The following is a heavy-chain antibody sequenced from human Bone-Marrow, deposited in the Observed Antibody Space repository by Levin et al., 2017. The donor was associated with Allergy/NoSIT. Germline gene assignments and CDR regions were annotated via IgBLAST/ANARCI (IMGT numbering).Heavy chain of an antibody. CDR3: AKLTTVGATRDFDY. D-gene: IGHD1-26*01. V-gene: IGHV3-23*01. J-gene: IGHJ4*02. CDR1: GFTFSSYD. CDR2: ITSSGGNT. Sequence: ASVKVSCAASGFTFSSYDMTWVRQAPGKGLASVSAITSSGGNTYYAGSVKGRFTISRDNSKNTLYLQMNSLRADDTAVYYCAKLTTVGATRDFDYWGQGTVVTVSS.